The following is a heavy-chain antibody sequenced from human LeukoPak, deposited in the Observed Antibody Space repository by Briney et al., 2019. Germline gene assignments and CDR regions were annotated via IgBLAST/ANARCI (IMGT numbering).Heavy chain of an antibody. Sequence: ASVKVSYKASGYTFTGYYMNWVRQAPGQGPEWMGWINPNSGDTNYALKFQGRVTMARDTSISTAYMELSRLRSDDTAVYYCARGVAGAYYYYYMDVWGTGTTVTVSS. CDR2: INPNSGDT. CDR3: ARGVAGAYYYYYMDV. J-gene: IGHJ6*03. CDR1: GYTFTGYY. D-gene: IGHD6-19*01. V-gene: IGHV1-2*02.